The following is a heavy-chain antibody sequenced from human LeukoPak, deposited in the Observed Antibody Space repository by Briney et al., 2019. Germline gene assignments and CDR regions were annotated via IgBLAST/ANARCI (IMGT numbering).Heavy chain of an antibody. CDR1: GYSFTSFG. CDR2: ISAYNGNT. Sequence: ASVKVSCKASGYSFTSFGVSWVRQAPGQGDEWMGWISAYNGNTNYAQNLQGRVTMTTDISTSTAYMELRSPRSDDTAVYFCARDLGVDTTLIFFDYWGQGTLVTVSS. CDR3: ARDLGVDTTLIFFDY. D-gene: IGHD3-3*01. J-gene: IGHJ4*02. V-gene: IGHV1-18*01.